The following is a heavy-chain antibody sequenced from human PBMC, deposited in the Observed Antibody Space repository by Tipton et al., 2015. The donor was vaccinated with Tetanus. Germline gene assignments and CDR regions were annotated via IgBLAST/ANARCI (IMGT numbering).Heavy chain of an antibody. D-gene: IGHD2-21*01. CDR2: IWYDGSNK. Sequence: QLVQSGGGVVQPGRSLRLSCAASGFTFSSYGMHWVRQAPGKGLEWVAVIWYDGSNKYYADSVKGRFTISRDNSKNTLYLQMDSLRAEDTAVYYCARGTSRIVYYFDYWGQGTLVTVSS. V-gene: IGHV3-33*01. J-gene: IGHJ4*02. CDR3: ARGTSRIVYYFDY. CDR1: GFTFSSYG.